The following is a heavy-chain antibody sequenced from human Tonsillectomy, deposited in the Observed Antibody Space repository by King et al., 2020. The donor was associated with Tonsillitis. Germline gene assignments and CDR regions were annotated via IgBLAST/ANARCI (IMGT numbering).Heavy chain of an antibody. CDR2: IAYDGSKK. CDR1: GFTFSSYG. D-gene: IGHD3-10*01. CDR3: AKDLGRGYYYCGMDV. V-gene: IGHV3-30*18. Sequence: VQLVEAGGGVGQPGRSLRLSCAASGFTFSSYGMHWVRDAPGKGLVRVAVIAYDGSKKYYAESVKGRFTLSRDNSKSTLYLQMNSLRAEDTAVYYCAKDLGRGYYYCGMDVWGQGTTVTVSS. J-gene: IGHJ6*02.